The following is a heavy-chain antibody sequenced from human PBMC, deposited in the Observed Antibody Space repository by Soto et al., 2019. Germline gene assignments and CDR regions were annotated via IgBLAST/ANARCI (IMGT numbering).Heavy chain of an antibody. V-gene: IGHV1-18*04. D-gene: IGHD4-17*01. J-gene: IGHJ4*01. Sequence: QVQLVQSGAEVKKPGASVKVSCKASGYTFTTYGITWVRQAPGQGLEWMGWISAYSGNTNYAQKLQGRLTVTTDTSTTTAYVDLRSLRSDDTAVYYCARVVKAGDYGDYGRYYFDYWGHGTLVTVSS. CDR3: ARVVKAGDYGDYGRYYFDY. CDR2: ISAYSGNT. CDR1: GYTFTTYG.